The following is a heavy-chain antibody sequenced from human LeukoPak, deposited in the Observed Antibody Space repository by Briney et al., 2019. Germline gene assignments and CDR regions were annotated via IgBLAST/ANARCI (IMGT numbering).Heavy chain of an antibody. V-gene: IGHV1-8*01. CDR2: MNPNSGNT. CDR3: ARVVTMVRGVIIRGERQHAFDI. D-gene: IGHD3-10*01. J-gene: IGHJ3*02. CDR1: GYTFTTYD. Sequence: ASVKVSCKASGYTFTTYDINWVRQATGQGLEWMGWMNPNSGNTGYAQKFQGRVTMTRNTSISTAYMELSSLRSEDTAVYYCARVVTMVRGVIIRGERQHAFDIWGQGTMVTVSS.